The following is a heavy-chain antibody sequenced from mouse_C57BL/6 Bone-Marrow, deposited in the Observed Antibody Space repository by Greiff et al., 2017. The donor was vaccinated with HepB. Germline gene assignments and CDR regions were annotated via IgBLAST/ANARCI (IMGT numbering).Heavy chain of an antibody. CDR3: APLLRYPDY. Sequence: VQLQQPGAELVRPGPSVKLSCKASGYTFTSYWMHWVKQRPGQGLEWIGVIDPSDSYTNYNQKFKGKATLTVDTSSSTAYMQLSSLTSEDSAVYYCAPLLRYPDYWGQGTTLTVSS. V-gene: IGHV1-59*01. CDR1: GYTFTSYW. D-gene: IGHD1-1*01. CDR2: IDPSDSYT. J-gene: IGHJ2*01.